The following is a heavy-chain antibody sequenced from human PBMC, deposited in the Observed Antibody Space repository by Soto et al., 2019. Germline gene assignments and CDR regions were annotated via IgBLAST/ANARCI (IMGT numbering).Heavy chain of an antibody. Sequence: PSETLSLTCTVSGGSISSGGYYWSWIRQHPGKGLEWIGYIYYSGSTYYNPSLKSRVTISVDTSKNQFSLKLSSVTAADTAVYYCARDLRRGYYYYGMDVWGQGTTVTVSS. CDR1: GGSISSGGYY. D-gene: IGHD3-16*01. CDR2: IYYSGST. CDR3: ARDLRRGYYYYGMDV. J-gene: IGHJ6*02. V-gene: IGHV4-31*03.